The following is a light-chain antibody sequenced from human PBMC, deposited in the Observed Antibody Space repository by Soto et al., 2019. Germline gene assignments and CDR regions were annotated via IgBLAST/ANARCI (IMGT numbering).Light chain of an antibody. CDR2: WAS. V-gene: IGKV4-1*01. Sequence: DIVMTQSPDSLAVSLGERATINCKSSQSVLYSSNNKNYLAWYQQKPGQPPKLLIYWASTRESGVPDRFSGSGSGTDFTLTISSMQAEDVAVYYCQQYYSPQYTFGHGTKLEIK. CDR1: QSVLYSSNNKNY. CDR3: QQYYSPQYT. J-gene: IGKJ2*01.